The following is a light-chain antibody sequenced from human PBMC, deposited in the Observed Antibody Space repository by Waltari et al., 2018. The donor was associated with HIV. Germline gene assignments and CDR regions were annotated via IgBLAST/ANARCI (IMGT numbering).Light chain of an antibody. CDR2: EVH. V-gene: IGLV2-14*01. Sequence: QSALTQPASVSGSPGQSITISCTGINVDVGAFKFVSWYQHHPGKAPQLIIYEVHNRPSGVSDRFSGSKSGNSASLTISGLQTADEADYYCTSYTSGSVLFGGGTNLTVL. J-gene: IGLJ2*01. CDR1: NVDVGAFKF. CDR3: TSYTSGSVL.